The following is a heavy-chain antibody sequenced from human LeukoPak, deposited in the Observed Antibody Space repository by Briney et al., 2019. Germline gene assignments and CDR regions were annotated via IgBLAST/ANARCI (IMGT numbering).Heavy chain of an antibody. J-gene: IGHJ6*02. CDR2: ISDSGGHI. D-gene: IGHD4-11*01. CDR1: GCTFSSYS. V-gene: IGHV3-21*01. Sequence: PGGSLRLSCATSGCTFSSYSMNWVRLAPGKGLERVSSISDSGGHIYYTDPVKGRCTTSRDNAKNSLYLQMNSLRADDTAVYFCARHMTTVSAIPLHYGMDVWGQGTTVTVSS. CDR3: ARHMTTVSAIPLHYGMDV.